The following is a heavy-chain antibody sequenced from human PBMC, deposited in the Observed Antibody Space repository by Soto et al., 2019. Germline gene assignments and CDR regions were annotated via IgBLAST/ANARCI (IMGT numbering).Heavy chain of an antibody. J-gene: IGHJ4*02. CDR1: GFTFSSYA. D-gene: IGHD6-19*01. Sequence: GGSLRLSCAASGFTFSSYAMSWVRQAPGKGLEWVSAISGSGGSTYYADSVKGRFTISRDNSKNTLYLQMNSLRAEDTAVYYCAKDLDGPIAVAGTGYWGQGTLVTVSS. CDR2: ISGSGGST. V-gene: IGHV3-23*01. CDR3: AKDLDGPIAVAGTGY.